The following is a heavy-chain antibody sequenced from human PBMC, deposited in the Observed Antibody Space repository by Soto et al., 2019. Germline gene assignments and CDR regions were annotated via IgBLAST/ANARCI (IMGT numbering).Heavy chain of an antibody. D-gene: IGHD5-18*01. V-gene: IGHV5-10-1*01. CDR3: ARLDSYGSTVDY. J-gene: IGHJ4*02. Sequence: GESLKISCKGSGYSFTSYWISWVRQMPGKGLEWMGRIDPSDSYTNYSPSFQGHVTISADKSISTAYLQWSSLKAADTAVYYCARLDSYGSTVDYWGQGTLVTVSS. CDR1: GYSFTSYW. CDR2: IDPSDSYT.